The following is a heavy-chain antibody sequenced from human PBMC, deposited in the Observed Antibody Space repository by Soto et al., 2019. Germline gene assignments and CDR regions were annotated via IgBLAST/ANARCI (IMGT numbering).Heavy chain of an antibody. CDR1: GGSISSDDYY. D-gene: IGHD1-1*01. Sequence: SETLSLTCTVSGGSISSDDYYWSWIRQPPGKGLEWLGYTYDIESTSYSPSLESRITISIDTSKNQFSLKLRSVSAADTAVYYCARDRANSPDFFDFWGQGTQVTVSS. V-gene: IGHV4-30-4*01. CDR3: ARDRANSPDFFDF. J-gene: IGHJ4*02. CDR2: TYDIEST.